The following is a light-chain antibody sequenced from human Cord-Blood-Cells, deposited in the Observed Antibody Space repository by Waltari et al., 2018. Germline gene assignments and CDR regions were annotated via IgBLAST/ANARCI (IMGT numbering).Light chain of an antibody. CDR2: EVS. Sequence: QSALTQPASVSGSPGQSITISCTGTSSAAGGYHYVSWYQQHPGTAPKLVIYEVSNRPSGVSNRFSGSKSGNTASLTISGLQAEDEADYYCSSYTSSSTLVFGGGTKLTVL. CDR1: SSAAGGYHY. V-gene: IGLV2-14*01. J-gene: IGLJ2*01. CDR3: SSYTSSSTLV.